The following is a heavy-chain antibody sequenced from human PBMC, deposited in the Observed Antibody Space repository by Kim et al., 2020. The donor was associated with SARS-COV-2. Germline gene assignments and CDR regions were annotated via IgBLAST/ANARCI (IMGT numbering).Heavy chain of an antibody. CDR2: IIPIFGTA. V-gene: IGHV1-69*13. J-gene: IGHJ4*02. Sequence: SVKVSCKASGGTFSSYAISWVRQAPGQGLEWMGGIIPIFGTANYAQKFQGRVTITADESTSTAYMELSSLRSEDTAVYYCARGGAPLTYYYDSSGYGGFDYWGQGTLVTVSS. CDR3: ARGGAPLTYYYDSSGYGGFDY. CDR1: GGTFSSYA. D-gene: IGHD3-22*01.